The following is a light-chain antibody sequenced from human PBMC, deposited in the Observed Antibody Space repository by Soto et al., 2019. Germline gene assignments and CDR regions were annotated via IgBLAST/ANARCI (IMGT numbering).Light chain of an antibody. CDR3: QKYNSVPL. CDR2: AAS. Sequence: DIQMTQSPSSLSASVGDRVTITCRASQSISNYIAWYQQKPGKAPKLLIYAASTLQSGVPSRFSGSGSGTDFTLTISRLQPEFVATYSCQKYNSVPLFGPGTKVDIK. CDR1: QSISNY. V-gene: IGKV1-27*01. J-gene: IGKJ3*01.